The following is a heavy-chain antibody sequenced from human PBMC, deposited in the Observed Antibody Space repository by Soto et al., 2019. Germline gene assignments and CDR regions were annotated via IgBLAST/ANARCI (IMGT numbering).Heavy chain of an antibody. J-gene: IGHJ4*02. V-gene: IGHV3-9*01. CDR2: ISWNSGSI. CDR1: GFTFDDYA. Sequence: GGSLRLSCAASGFTFDDYAMHWVRQAPGKGLEWVSGISWNSGSIGYADSVKGRFTISRDNAKISLYLQMNSLRAEDTALYYCAKGPTVTTNSYFDYWGQGTLVTVSS. D-gene: IGHD4-17*01. CDR3: AKGPTVTTNSYFDY.